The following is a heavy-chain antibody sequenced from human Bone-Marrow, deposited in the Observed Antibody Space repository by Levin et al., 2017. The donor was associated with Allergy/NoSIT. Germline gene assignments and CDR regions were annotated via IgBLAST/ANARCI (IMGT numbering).Heavy chain of an antibody. V-gene: IGHV3-74*01. J-gene: IGHJ5*02. CDR2: INPDGRST. CDR1: GFTFSTPW. Sequence: LSLTCAASGFTFSTPWMHWVRQAPGKGLVWVSRINPDGRSTVYADSVKGRFTISRDNAKNTLYLQMNSLRAEDTAVYYCTTLWFGEADPWGQGTLVTVSS. D-gene: IGHD3-10*01. CDR3: TTLWFGEADP.